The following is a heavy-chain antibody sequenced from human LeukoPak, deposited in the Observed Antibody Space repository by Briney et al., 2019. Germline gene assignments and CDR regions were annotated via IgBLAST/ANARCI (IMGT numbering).Heavy chain of an antibody. CDR1: GGSISSGGYS. V-gene: IGHV4-30-2*01. J-gene: IGHJ5*02. D-gene: IGHD4-4*01. Sequence: SQTLSLTCAVSGGSISSGGYSWSWIRQPPGKGLEWIGYIYHSGSTYYNPSLKSRVTISVDRSKNQFSLKLSSVTAADTAVYYCARESDYNNYAWVWFDPWGQGTLVTVSS. CDR3: ARESDYNNYAWVWFDP. CDR2: IYHSGST.